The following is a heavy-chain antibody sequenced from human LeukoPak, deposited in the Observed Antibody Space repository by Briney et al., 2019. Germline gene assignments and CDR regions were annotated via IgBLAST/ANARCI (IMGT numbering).Heavy chain of an antibody. V-gene: IGHV3-23*01. D-gene: IGHD6-19*01. CDR2: ISGSGGST. CDR1: GFTFSSYG. CDR3: AKGAGNHPKIAVAVQFDY. J-gene: IGHJ4*02. Sequence: GGSLRLSCAASGFTFSSYGMSWVRQAPGKGLEWVSAISGSGGSTYYADSVKGRFTISRDNSKNTLYLQMNSLRTEDTAVYYCAKGAGNHPKIAVAVQFDYWGQGTLVTVSS.